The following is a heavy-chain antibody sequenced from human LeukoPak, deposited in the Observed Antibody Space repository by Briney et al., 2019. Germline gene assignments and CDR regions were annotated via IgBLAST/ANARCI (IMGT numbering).Heavy chain of an antibody. J-gene: IGHJ6*02. CDR3: AAVGYCSSTSCYTYYYGMDV. V-gene: IGHV3-21*01. Sequence: GGSLRLSCAASGFTFSSYSMNWVRQAPGKGLEWVSSISSSSYIYYADSVKGRFTISRDNAKNSLYLQMNSLSAEDTAVYYCAAVGYCSSTSCYTYYYGMDVWGQGTTVTVSS. CDR2: ISSSSYI. CDR1: GFTFSSYS. D-gene: IGHD2-2*02.